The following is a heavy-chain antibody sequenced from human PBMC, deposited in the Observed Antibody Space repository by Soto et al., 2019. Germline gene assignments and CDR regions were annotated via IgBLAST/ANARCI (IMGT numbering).Heavy chain of an antibody. D-gene: IGHD2-2*01. CDR3: ARPYQVLGLYYFDY. CDR1: CGSFIGSY. Sequence: SETLSLTCAFYCGSFIGSYWSWIRQPPGKGLEWIGEIDHGGSTNYNSSLKSRVTISLDTSKNQFSLKLSSVTAADTAVYYCARPYQVLGLYYFDYWGQGTPVTV. CDR2: IDHGGST. J-gene: IGHJ4*02. V-gene: IGHV4-34*01.